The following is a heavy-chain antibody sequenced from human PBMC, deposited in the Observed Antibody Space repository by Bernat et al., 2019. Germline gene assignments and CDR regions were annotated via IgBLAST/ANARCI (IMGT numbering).Heavy chain of an antibody. CDR1: GFTFSSYA. D-gene: IGHD6-19*01. V-gene: IGHV3-30-3*01. Sequence: QVQLVESGGGVVQPGRSLRLSCAASGFTFSSYAMHWVRQAPGKGLEWVEVISYYGSNKYYADSVKGRFTISRDNSKNTLYLQMNSLRAEDTAVYYCARRSSGWYRGWFDPWGQGTLVTVSS. CDR3: ARRSSGWYRGWFDP. CDR2: ISYYGSNK. J-gene: IGHJ5*02.